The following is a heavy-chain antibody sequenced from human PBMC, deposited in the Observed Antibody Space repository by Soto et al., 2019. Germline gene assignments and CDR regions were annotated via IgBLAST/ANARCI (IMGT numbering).Heavy chain of an antibody. CDR3: AKDAPSCSGGSCYLSHYFDY. Sequence: EVQLLESGGGLVQPGGSLRLSCAASGFTFSSYAMSWVRQAPGKGLEWVSAISGSGGSTYYADSVKGRFTISRDNSKNTPYLQMNSLRAEDTAVYYCAKDAPSCSGGSCYLSHYFDYWGQGTLVTVSS. V-gene: IGHV3-23*01. D-gene: IGHD2-15*01. J-gene: IGHJ4*02. CDR1: GFTFSSYA. CDR2: ISGSGGST.